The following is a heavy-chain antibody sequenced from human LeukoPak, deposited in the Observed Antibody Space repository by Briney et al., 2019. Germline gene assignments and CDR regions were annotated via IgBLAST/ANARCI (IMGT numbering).Heavy chain of an antibody. Sequence: GGSLRLSCAASGFTFSIYAMSWVPQAPGEGLEWVSAISGSVGSTYYADSVKGRFTTSRDNSKNTLSLQMNSLRAEDTAVYYCAKDRSVVAAVYYYYGMDVWGQGTTVTVSS. J-gene: IGHJ6*02. CDR2: ISGSVGST. CDR3: AKDRSVVAAVYYYYGMDV. CDR1: GFTFSIYA. D-gene: IGHD2-15*01. V-gene: IGHV3-23*01.